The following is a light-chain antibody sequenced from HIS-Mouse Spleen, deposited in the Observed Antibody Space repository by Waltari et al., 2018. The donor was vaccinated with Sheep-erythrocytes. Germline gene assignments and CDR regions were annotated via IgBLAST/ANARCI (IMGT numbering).Light chain of an antibody. J-gene: IGLJ1*01. Sequence: QSALTQPRSVSGSPGQSVTISCPGTSSDVGGYNYVPWYQQHPGKAPKPMIYDVSKRPAGVPDRFSGSKSGNTASLTISGLQAEDEADYYCCSYAGSYNHVFATGTKVTVL. CDR2: DVS. V-gene: IGLV2-11*01. CDR1: SSDVGGYNY. CDR3: CSYAGSYNHV.